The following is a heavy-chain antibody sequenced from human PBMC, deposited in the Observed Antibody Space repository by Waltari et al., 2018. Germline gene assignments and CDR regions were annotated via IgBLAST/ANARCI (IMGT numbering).Heavy chain of an antibody. V-gene: IGHV4-59*01. Sequence: QVQLQESGPGLVKPSETLSLTCTVSGGSISSYYWSWIRQRPGKGLEWIGYIYYSGSTNYNPSLKSRVTISVDTSKNQFSLKLSSVTAADTAVYYCARGVAARPGYYYYYMDVWGKGTTVTISS. CDR2: IYYSGST. J-gene: IGHJ6*03. D-gene: IGHD6-6*01. CDR3: ARGVAARPGYYYYYMDV. CDR1: GGSISSYY.